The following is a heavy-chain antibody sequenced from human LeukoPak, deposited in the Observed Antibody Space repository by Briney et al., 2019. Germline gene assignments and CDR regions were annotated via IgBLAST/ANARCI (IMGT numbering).Heavy chain of an antibody. CDR1: GYTFTSYD. CDR2: MNPNSGNT. Sequence: ASVKVSCKASGYTFTSYDINWVRQATGQGLEWMGWMNPNSGNTGYAQKFQGRVTMTRNTSISTAYMELSSLRSEDTAVYYCAKRGYSYGTLGYWGQGTLVTVSS. CDR3: AKRGYSYGTLGY. V-gene: IGHV1-8*01. D-gene: IGHD5-18*01. J-gene: IGHJ4*02.